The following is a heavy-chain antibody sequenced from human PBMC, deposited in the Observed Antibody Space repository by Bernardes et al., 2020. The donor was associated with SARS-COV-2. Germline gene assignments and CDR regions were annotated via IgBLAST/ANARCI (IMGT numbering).Heavy chain of an antibody. J-gene: IGHJ5*01. D-gene: IGHD4-17*01. CDR3: ATEGGEWLES. CDR2: IWHDGSRE. V-gene: IGHV3-33*01. CDR1: GFTFRDYT. Sequence: GGSLRLSCAASGFTFRDYTMHWVRQAPGKGLEWVAVIWHDGSREYYVDSVKGRFAISRDNSNNTLYLQMNNLRVEDTALYGCATEGGEWLESWGQGSLVTVSP.